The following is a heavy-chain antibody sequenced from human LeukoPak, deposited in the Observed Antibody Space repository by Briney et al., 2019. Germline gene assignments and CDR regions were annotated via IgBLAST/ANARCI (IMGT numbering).Heavy chain of an antibody. D-gene: IGHD5-18*01. Sequence: ASVKVSCTASGYILTSYYMHWVRQAPGQGLEWMGVINPSGGSTNYAQKFQGRVTMTSDTSTSTVYMELSSLRSEDTAVYYCARGAYSYGYDWGQGTLVTVSS. CDR3: ARGAYSYGYD. J-gene: IGHJ4*02. CDR2: INPSGGST. V-gene: IGHV1-46*01. CDR1: GYILTSYY.